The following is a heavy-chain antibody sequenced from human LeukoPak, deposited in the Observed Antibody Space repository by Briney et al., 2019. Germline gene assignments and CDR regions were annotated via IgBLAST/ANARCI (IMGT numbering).Heavy chain of an antibody. CDR2: IYYSGST. CDR1: GGSISSYY. CDR3: ARGRGPSFDP. Sequence: PSETLSLTCTVSGGSISSYYWSWIRQPPGKGLEWIGYIYYSGSTNSSPSLKSRVTISIATSKTQFSLRLSSVTAADTAVYYCARGRGPSFDPWGQGTLVTVSS. J-gene: IGHJ5*02. V-gene: IGHV4-59*01.